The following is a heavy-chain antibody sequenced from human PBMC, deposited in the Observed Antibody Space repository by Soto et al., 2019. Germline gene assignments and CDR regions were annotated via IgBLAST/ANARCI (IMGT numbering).Heavy chain of an antibody. CDR2: IYYSGST. Sequence: PSETLSLTCTVSGGSISHYYWSWIRQPPGKGPEWIGYIYYSGSTKYNPSLKSRVTISVDTSKNQFSLKLSSVTAADTAVYYCARDYITYQMLSWFDPWGQGTLVTVSS. CDR3: ARDYITYQMLSWFDP. V-gene: IGHV4-59*12. CDR1: GGSISHYY. J-gene: IGHJ5*02. D-gene: IGHD2-2*01.